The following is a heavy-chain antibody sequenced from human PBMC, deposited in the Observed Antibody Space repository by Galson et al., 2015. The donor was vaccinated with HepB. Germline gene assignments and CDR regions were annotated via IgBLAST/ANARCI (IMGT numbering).Heavy chain of an antibody. CDR2: IYSGGST. CDR1: GFTVSSNY. V-gene: IGHV3-53*01. CDR3: ARDPGGSAGGAFDI. J-gene: IGHJ3*02. D-gene: IGHD3-10*01. Sequence: SLRLSCAASGFTVSSNYMSWVRQAPGKGLEWVSVIYSGGSTYYADSVKGRFTISRDNSKNTLYLQMNSLRAEDTAVYYCARDPGGSAGGAFDIWGQGTMVTVSS.